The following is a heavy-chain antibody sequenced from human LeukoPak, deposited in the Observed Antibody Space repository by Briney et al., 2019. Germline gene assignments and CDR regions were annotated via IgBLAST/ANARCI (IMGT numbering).Heavy chain of an antibody. CDR1: GFTFSSYG. J-gene: IGHJ3*02. V-gene: IGHV3-23*01. Sequence: GRSLRLSCAASGFTFSSYGMHWVRQAPGKGLEWVSAISGSGGSTYYADSVKGRFTISRDNSKNTLYLQMNSLRAEDTAVYYCAKTLYDFWSGQGAFDIWGQGTMVTVSS. D-gene: IGHD3-3*01. CDR2: ISGSGGST. CDR3: AKTLYDFWSGQGAFDI.